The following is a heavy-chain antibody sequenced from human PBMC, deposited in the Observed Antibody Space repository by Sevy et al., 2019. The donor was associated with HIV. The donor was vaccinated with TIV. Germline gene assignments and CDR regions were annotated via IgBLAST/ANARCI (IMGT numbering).Heavy chain of an antibody. Sequence: GSLRLSCAASGFTLSSFWMTWVRQAPGKGLEWVANIKEDGSDKNYLDSVKGRFTISRDNSKNSMYRQRNGLRAEDTAVYYCARDKNHYGSCVYYDAFDIWGQGTMVTVSS. V-gene: IGHV3-7*03. CDR2: IKEDGSDK. CDR3: ARDKNHYGSCVYYDAFDI. J-gene: IGHJ3*02. D-gene: IGHD3-22*01. CDR1: GFTLSSFW.